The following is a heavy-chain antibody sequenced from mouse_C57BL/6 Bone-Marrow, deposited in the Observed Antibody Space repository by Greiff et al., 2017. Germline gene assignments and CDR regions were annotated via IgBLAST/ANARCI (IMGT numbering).Heavy chain of an antibody. D-gene: IGHD1-3*01. CDR3: ARQSGGLPYYFDY. CDR1: EYEFPSHD. V-gene: IGHV5-2*01. CDR2: INSDGGST. J-gene: IGHJ2*01. Sequence: DVMLVESGGGLVQPGESLKLSCESNEYEFPSHDMSWVRKTPEKRLELVAAINSDGGSTYYPDTMERRFIISRDNTKKTLYLQMISLRSEDTALYYCARQSGGLPYYFDYWGQGTTLTVSS.